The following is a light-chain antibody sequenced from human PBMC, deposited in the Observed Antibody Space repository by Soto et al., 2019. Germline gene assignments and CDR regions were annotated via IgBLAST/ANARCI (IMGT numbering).Light chain of an antibody. CDR3: QQYDSSSIT. J-gene: IGKJ5*01. V-gene: IGKV3-20*01. Sequence: EIVMTQSPAPLSVSPGKRATLSCRASQSVSSYLAWYQQKPGKAPRLLIYGASNRATGVPDRFSGSGSGTDFTLTISRLEPEDFAVYYCQQYDSSSITFGQGTRLEIK. CDR2: GAS. CDR1: QSVSSY.